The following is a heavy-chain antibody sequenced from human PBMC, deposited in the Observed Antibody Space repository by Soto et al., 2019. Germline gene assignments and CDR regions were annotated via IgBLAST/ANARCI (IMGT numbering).Heavy chain of an antibody. V-gene: IGHV1-2*02. Sequence: ASVKVSCKGSGYTFTGYYMHWVRQAPGQGLEGMGWINPNSGGTNYAQKFQGRVTMTRDTSISTAYMELSRLRSDDTAVYYCARDVTEEGPHYSGYDPGEGMDVWGQGTTVTVSS. CDR2: INPNSGGT. J-gene: IGHJ6*02. CDR3: ARDVTEEGPHYSGYDPGEGMDV. CDR1: GYTFTGYY. D-gene: IGHD5-12*01.